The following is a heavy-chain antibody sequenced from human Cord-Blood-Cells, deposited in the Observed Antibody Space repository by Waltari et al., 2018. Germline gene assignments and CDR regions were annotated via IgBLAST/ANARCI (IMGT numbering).Heavy chain of an antibody. D-gene: IGHD3-10*01. J-gene: IGHJ4*02. CDR3: AKVEGFGELFELDY. V-gene: IGHV3-23*04. CDR2: MSGSGGST. CDR1: GFPFSSHA. Sequence: EVQLVESGGALVRPGGSLRLSCAASGFPFSSHAMLCVRPAPGMGLEWVSAMSGSGGSTYYADSVKGRFTISRDNSKNTLYLQMNSLRAEDTAVYYCAKVEGFGELFELDYWGQGTLVTVSS.